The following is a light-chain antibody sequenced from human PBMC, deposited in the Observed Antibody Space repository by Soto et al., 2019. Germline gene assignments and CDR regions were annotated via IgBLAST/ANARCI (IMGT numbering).Light chain of an antibody. V-gene: IGKV1-5*01. CDR3: QQYYYYST. CDR2: DVS. CDR1: QSLNGR. J-gene: IGKJ1*01. Sequence: DIQMTQSPSTLSSSIGDRVTITCRVSQSLNGRLAWYQQRPGHAPNLLIYDVSTLETGVPSRFSGTGSETEFTLTISGLQPDDFATYYCQQYYYYSTFGPGTKVEIK.